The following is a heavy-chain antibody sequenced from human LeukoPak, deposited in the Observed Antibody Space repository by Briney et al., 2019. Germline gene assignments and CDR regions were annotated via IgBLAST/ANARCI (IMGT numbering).Heavy chain of an antibody. Sequence: SETLSLTCAVYGGSFSGYYWSWIRQPPGKGLEWIGYIYYSGSTNYNPSLKSRVTISVDTSKNQFSLKLSSVTAADTAVYYCARGPGYSSSLDPWGQGTLVTVSS. D-gene: IGHD6-13*01. CDR3: ARGPGYSSSLDP. J-gene: IGHJ5*02. CDR1: GGSFSGYY. CDR2: IYYSGST. V-gene: IGHV4-59*01.